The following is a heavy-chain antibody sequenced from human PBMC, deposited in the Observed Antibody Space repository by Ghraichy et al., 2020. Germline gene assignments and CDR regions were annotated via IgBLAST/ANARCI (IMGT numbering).Heavy chain of an antibody. Sequence: GGSLRLSCAASGFTFSSYDMHWVRQATGKGLEWVSAIGTAGDTYYPGSVKGRFTISRENAKNSLYLQMNSLRAGGTAVYYCARTPYPLGRYFDYWGQGTLVTVSS. D-gene: IGHD3-16*01. V-gene: IGHV3-13*01. CDR2: IGTAGDT. CDR1: GFTFSSYD. J-gene: IGHJ4*02. CDR3: ARTPYPLGRYFDY.